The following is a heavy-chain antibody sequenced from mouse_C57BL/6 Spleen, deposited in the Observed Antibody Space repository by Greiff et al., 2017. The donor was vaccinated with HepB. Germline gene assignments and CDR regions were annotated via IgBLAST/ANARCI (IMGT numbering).Heavy chain of an antibody. Sequence: VQLKESGPGLVKPSQSLSLTCSVPDYSITSGYYWNWIRQFPGNKLEWMGYISYDGSNNYNPSLKNRISITRDTSKNQFFLKLNAVTTEDTATYYCARQTGVYAMDYWGQGTSVTVSS. CDR3: ARQTGVYAMDY. CDR2: ISYDGSN. V-gene: IGHV3-6*01. CDR1: DYSITSGYY. J-gene: IGHJ4*01.